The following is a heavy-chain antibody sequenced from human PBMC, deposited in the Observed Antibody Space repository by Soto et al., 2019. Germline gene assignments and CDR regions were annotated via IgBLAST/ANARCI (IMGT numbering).Heavy chain of an antibody. D-gene: IGHD6-13*01. J-gene: IGHJ4*02. Sequence: QVQLVQSGAEVKKPGSSVSVSYKSSRGTFTTDAISWVRQAPGQGLEWMGVIIPVFGPPTYAQKFQGRLTITADESTTTAHLELRNLRSEDTAIYYCARGGHNSGWYRTFDFWGQGTLVTVSS. CDR2: IIPVFGPP. CDR3: ARGGHNSGWYRTFDF. CDR1: RGTFTTDA. V-gene: IGHV1-69*01.